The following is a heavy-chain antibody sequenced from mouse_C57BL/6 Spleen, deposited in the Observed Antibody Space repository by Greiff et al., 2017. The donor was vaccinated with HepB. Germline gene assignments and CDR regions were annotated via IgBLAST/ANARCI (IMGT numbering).Heavy chain of an antibody. J-gene: IGHJ4*01. CDR1: GYTFTSYW. CDR3: AMGSLFFYAMDY. V-gene: IGHV1-52*01. Sequence: QVQLQQPGAELVRPGSSVKLSCKASGYTFTSYWMHWVKQRPIQGLEWIGNIDPSDSETHYNQKFKDKATLTVDKSSSTAYMQLSSLTSEDSAVYYCAMGSLFFYAMDYWGQGTSVTVSS. D-gene: IGHD3-3*01. CDR2: IDPSDSET.